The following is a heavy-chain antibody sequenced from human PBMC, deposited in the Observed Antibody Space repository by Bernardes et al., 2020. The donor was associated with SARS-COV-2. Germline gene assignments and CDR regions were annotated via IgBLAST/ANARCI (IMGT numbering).Heavy chain of an antibody. J-gene: IGHJ4*02. V-gene: IGHV1-18*04. D-gene: IGHD1-26*01. CDR3: ARGDKWDPTETIFDY. CDR2: ISGYNGIT. Sequence: ASVKVSCMTSGYTFINYGINWVRQAPGQGLEWMGWISGYNGITNYAQKLQGRVTMTTDTSTSTAYMELRSLRSDDTAVYYCARGDKWDPTETIFDYWGQGTLVTVSS. CDR1: GYTFINYG.